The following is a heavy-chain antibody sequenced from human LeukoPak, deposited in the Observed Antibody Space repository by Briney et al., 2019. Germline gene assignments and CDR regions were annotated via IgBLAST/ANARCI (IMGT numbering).Heavy chain of an antibody. J-gene: IGHJ2*01. V-gene: IGHV4-39*01. D-gene: IGHD6-19*01. CDR3: ASRTLAVAGNLWYFDL. CDR2: LYYSGST. CDR1: AGSIGSTSYY. Sequence: SETLSLTCSVSAGSIGSTSYYWGWIRQPPGKGLEWIGSLYYSGSTYYNPSLKSRVTMSVDTSKNRFSLKLRSVTAADTAVYYCASRTLAVAGNLWYFDLWGRGTLVTVSS.